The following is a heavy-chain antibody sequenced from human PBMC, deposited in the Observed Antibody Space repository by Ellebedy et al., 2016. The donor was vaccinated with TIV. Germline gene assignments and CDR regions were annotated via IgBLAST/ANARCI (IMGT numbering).Heavy chain of an antibody. Sequence: ASVKVSCKASGYTFIGYYMHWVRQAPGQGLEWMGWINPNSGGTNHAQKFQGRVTMTRDTSISTAYMELSRLRSDDTAVYYCARDYSSSTDFDYWGQGTLVTVSS. J-gene: IGHJ4*02. CDR1: GYTFIGYY. V-gene: IGHV1-2*02. D-gene: IGHD6-6*01. CDR2: INPNSGGT. CDR3: ARDYSSSTDFDY.